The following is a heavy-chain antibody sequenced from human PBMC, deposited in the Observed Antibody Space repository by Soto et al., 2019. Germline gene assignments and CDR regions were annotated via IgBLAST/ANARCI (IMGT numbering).Heavy chain of an antibody. CDR3: ARDCTMVRGVNGAFDI. J-gene: IGHJ3*02. Sequence: PGGSLRLSCAASGFTFSSYAMRWVRQAPGKGLEWVAVISYDGSNKYYADSVKGRFTISRDNSKNTLYLQMNSLRAEDTAVYYCARDCTMVRGVNGAFDIWGQGTMVTVSS. CDR1: GFTFSSYA. D-gene: IGHD3-10*01. V-gene: IGHV3-30-3*01. CDR2: ISYDGSNK.